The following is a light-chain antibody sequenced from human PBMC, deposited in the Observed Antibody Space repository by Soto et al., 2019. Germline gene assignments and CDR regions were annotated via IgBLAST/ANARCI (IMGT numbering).Light chain of an antibody. Sequence: EIVMTQSPATLSVSPGERATLTCRASQSVSNNLVWYQQKPGQAPRLLIYGASTRATGIPGRFSGSGSGTEFTLTISSLQSVDFAVYYCQQYNDWPRTFGQGTKLEIK. J-gene: IGKJ2*01. CDR1: QSVSNN. CDR2: GAS. V-gene: IGKV3-15*01. CDR3: QQYNDWPRT.